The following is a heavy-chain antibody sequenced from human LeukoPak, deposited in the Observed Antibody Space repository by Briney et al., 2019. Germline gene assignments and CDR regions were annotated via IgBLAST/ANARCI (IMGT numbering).Heavy chain of an antibody. J-gene: IGHJ4*02. CDR3: ARGIRLQPYSHFDY. Sequence: ASVKVSCKASGYTFTSYDINWVRQAIGQGLEWMGWMNPNSGNTGYAQKFQGRVTMTRNTSISTAYMELSSLRSEDTAVYYCARGIRLQPYSHFDYWGQGTLVTVSS. CDR2: MNPNSGNT. CDR1: GYTFTSYD. V-gene: IGHV1-8*01. D-gene: IGHD5-18*01.